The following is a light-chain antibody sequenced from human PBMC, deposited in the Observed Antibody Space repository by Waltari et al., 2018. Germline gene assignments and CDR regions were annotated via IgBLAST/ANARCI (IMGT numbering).Light chain of an antibody. CDR1: NLGHKY. CDR2: QNN. CDR3: QTWDLIAVT. V-gene: IGLV3-1*01. Sequence: SYEVTQPPSLSVSPGQTASLTCSGENLGHKYTSWYQQRPGQSPLLVMHQNNVRPAGIAGRFSGSSSGNTATLTISGTLSMDEAVYYCQTWDLIAVTFGGGTQLTVL. J-gene: IGLJ2*01.